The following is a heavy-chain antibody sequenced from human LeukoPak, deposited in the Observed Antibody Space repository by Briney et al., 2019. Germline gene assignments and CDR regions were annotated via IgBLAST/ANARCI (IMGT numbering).Heavy chain of an antibody. CDR2: INPNSGGT. J-gene: IGHJ6*02. Sequence: ASVKVSCKASGYTFTGYYMHWVRQAPGQGLEWMGWINPNSGGTNYAQKFQGRVTMTRDTSISTAYMELSRLRSDDTAVYYCAREPLNNWSDYGMDVWGQGTTVTVSS. V-gene: IGHV1-2*02. CDR3: AREPLNNWSDYGMDV. CDR1: GYTFTGYY. D-gene: IGHD1-20*01.